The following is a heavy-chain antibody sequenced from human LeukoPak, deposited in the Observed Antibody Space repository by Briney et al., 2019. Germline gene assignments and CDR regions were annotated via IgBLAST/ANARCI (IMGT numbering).Heavy chain of an antibody. CDR1: GGSISSSSYY. Sequence: SETLSLTCTVSGGSISSSSYYWGWIRQPPGKGLEWIGSMYYSGSTYYNPSLKSRVTISVDTSKNQFSLKLSSVTAADTAVYYCASGAMVREPLLDYWGQGTLVTVSS. J-gene: IGHJ4*02. D-gene: IGHD3-10*01. CDR3: ASGAMVREPLLDY. V-gene: IGHV4-39*01. CDR2: MYYSGST.